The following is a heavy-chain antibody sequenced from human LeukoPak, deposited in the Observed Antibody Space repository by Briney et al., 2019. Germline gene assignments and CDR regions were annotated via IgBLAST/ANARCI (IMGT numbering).Heavy chain of an antibody. J-gene: IGHJ4*02. CDR3: AKDLLLRQFVLDF. D-gene: IGHD5-24*01. CDR2: TLYDGSSQ. CDR1: GFTFTGYG. V-gene: IGHV3-30*02. Sequence: GGSLRLSCVASGFTFTGYGMHWVRQAPGRGLEWVAFTLYDGSSQYYADSLRGRFTISRDNSKNTLFLQMNSVTHDDTAVYYCAKDLLLRQFVLDFWGQGTPVTVSS.